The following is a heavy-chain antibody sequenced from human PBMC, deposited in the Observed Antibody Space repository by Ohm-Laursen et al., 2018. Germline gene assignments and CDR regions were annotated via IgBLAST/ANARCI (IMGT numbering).Heavy chain of an antibody. CDR3: ARGIGATYAFDI. CDR1: GFTFSDYY. J-gene: IGHJ3*02. CDR2: ISSSGSTI. Sequence: SLRLSCSASGFTFSDYYMSWIRQAPGKGLEWISYISSSGSTIYYADSVKGRFTISRDNAQNSLYLQMNSLRAEDTAVYYCARGIGATYAFDIWGQGTMVTVSS. D-gene: IGHD1-26*01. V-gene: IGHV3-11*04.